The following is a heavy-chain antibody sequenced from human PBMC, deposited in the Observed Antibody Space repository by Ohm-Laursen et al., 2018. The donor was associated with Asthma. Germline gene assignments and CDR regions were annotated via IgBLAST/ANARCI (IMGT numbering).Heavy chain of an antibody. V-gene: IGHV3-48*02. CDR1: GFTFSSYS. D-gene: IGHD3-3*01. CDR2: ISSSSSTI. J-gene: IGHJ6*02. Sequence: SLRLSCAASGFTFSSYSMNWVRQAPGKGLEWVSYISSSSSTIYYADSVKGRFTISRDNAKNSLYLQMNSLRDEDTAVYYCARDECYDFWSGYPTPCYYYGMDVWGQGTTVTVSS. CDR3: ARDECYDFWSGYPTPCYYYGMDV.